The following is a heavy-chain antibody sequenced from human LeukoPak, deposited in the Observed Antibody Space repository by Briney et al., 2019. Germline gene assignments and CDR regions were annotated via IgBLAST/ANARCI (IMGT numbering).Heavy chain of an antibody. CDR2: IYYSGST. J-gene: IGHJ4*02. CDR1: GGSISSSSYY. Sequence: SETLSLTCTVSGGSISSSSYYWGWIRQPPGKGLEWIGSIYYSGSTYYNPSLKSRVTISVDTSKNQFSLKLSSVTAADTAVYYCARLSGRREYYFDYWGQGTLVTVSS. V-gene: IGHV4-39*07. CDR3: ARLSGRREYYFDY. D-gene: IGHD3-10*01.